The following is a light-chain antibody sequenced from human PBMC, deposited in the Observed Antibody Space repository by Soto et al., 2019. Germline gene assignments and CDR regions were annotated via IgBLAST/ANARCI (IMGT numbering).Light chain of an antibody. Sequence: DIQMTQSPSSLSASVADRVTITFQASQDISNYLNWYQQKPGKAPKLLIYDASNLETGVPSRLSGSGSGTDFTFTIRSLQPEDIATYYCQQYDTLITFGQGTRLEIK. CDR1: QDISNY. CDR2: DAS. CDR3: QQYDTLIT. J-gene: IGKJ5*01. V-gene: IGKV1-33*01.